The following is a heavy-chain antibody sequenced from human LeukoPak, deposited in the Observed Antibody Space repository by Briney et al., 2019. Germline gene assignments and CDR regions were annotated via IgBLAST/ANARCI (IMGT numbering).Heavy chain of an antibody. Sequence: GGSLRLSCAASGFTFDNYGMSWVRQVPGKGLEWVSSINANGGSTAYADSVKGRFTISRDNAKNSLYLQMNSLRVEDTAVYYCARGPRYNWNSNYFPFDYWGQGTLVTVSS. V-gene: IGHV3-20*04. CDR3: ARGPRYNWNSNYFPFDY. D-gene: IGHD1-7*01. CDR2: INANGGST. CDR1: GFTFDNYG. J-gene: IGHJ4*02.